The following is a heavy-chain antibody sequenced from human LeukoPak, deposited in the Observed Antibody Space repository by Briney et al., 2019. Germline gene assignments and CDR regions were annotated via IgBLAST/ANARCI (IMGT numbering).Heavy chain of an antibody. Sequence: SSQTRSLTCTVSGASARSYYWGWIRPPPGKGLEWIGYIYYNGDTKYSPSLKSRVILSVDTSKNQFSLNLKSVTDADSAVYYCARENPYYYYMDVWGKGTTVTVSS. J-gene: IGHJ6*03. CDR3: ARENPYYYYMDV. CDR1: GASARSYY. CDR2: IYYNGDT. V-gene: IGHV4-59*02. D-gene: IGHD1-14*01.